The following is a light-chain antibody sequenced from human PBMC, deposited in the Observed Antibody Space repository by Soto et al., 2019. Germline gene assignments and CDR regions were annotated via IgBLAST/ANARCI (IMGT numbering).Light chain of an antibody. V-gene: IGKV1-5*03. J-gene: IGKJ1*01. CDR1: HSVSPW. CDR2: RTS. CDR3: QQYSRSST. Sequence: DIRMTQSPSTLSASVGGRVTITCRASHSVSPWLAWYQQKPGKAPKLLIYRTSSLQNGVPARFSGRGSGTDFFLTISNLQPDDFATYYCQQYSRSSTFGQGTRVELK.